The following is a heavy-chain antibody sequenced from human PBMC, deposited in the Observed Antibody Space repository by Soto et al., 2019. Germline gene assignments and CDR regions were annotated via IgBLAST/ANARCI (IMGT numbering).Heavy chain of an antibody. V-gene: IGHV3-74*01. CDR2: IHSDGSST. CDR3: ERGDRGAFDL. D-gene: IGHD1-26*01. Sequence: EVQLVESGGGLVRPGGSLRLSCAASGFTFSYYWMHWVRQAPGKGLVWGSRIHSDGSSTTYADFVKGRFIISRDNARMQVDLQMNRVRVEDTAVYYCERGDRGAFDLWGQGTVVTVSS. CDR1: GFTFSYYW. J-gene: IGHJ3*01.